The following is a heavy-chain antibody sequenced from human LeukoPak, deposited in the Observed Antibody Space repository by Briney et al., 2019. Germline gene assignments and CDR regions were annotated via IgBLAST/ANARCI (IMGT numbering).Heavy chain of an antibody. CDR1: GFTFSSYG. D-gene: IGHD1-26*01. CDR3: GAVGATSPFDY. J-gene: IGHJ4*02. CDR2: ICYDGSNK. Sequence: GGSLRLSCAASGFTFSSYGMHWVRQAPGKGLEWVAVICYDGSNKYYADSVKGRFTISRDNSKNTLYLQMNSLRAEDTAAYYCGAVGATSPFDYWGQGTPVTVSS. V-gene: IGHV3-33*01.